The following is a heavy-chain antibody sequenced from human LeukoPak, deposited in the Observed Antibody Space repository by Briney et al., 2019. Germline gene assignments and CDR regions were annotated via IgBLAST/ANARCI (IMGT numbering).Heavy chain of an antibody. CDR1: GYIFTTSW. V-gene: IGHV5-51*01. CDR3: ARGIEAAAVTEFDY. Sequence: GESQKISCKGSGYIFTTSWIGWVRQMPGKGLEWMGIIHPRDSDTRYRPSFQGQVTISADKSISTAYLQWSSLKASDTAMYYCARGIEAAAVTEFDYWGQGTLVTVSS. D-gene: IGHD6-13*01. CDR2: IHPRDSDT. J-gene: IGHJ4*02.